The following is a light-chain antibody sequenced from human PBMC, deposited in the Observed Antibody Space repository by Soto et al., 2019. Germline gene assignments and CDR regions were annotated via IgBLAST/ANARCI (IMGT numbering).Light chain of an antibody. CDR3: QHANSFPIT. Sequence: DIQMTQSPSSVSASVGDRVTITCRASQDISSWLAWYQQKPGKAPKLLIYAASSLQSGVPSRFSGSGSGTDFTLTISSLKPEDFATYYCQHANSFPITFGHGTRLEIK. V-gene: IGKV1-12*01. CDR2: AAS. CDR1: QDISSW. J-gene: IGKJ5*01.